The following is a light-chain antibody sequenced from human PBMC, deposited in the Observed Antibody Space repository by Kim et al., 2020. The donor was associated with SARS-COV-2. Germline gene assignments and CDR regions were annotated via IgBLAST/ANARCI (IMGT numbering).Light chain of an antibody. V-gene: IGLV3-19*01. CDR3: NSRDNNDNVL. CDR2: GKN. CDR1: SLRTYH. J-gene: IGLJ2*01. Sequence: VALGQTVRITLQGDSLRTYHPTWFQQKPGQAPIVVFYGKNNQTAGIPDRFSGSSSGNKAFLTITATQAGDEADYYCNSRDNNDNVLFGGGTRLTVL.